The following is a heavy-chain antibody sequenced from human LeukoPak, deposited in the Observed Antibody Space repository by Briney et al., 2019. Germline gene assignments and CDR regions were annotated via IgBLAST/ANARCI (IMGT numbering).Heavy chain of an antibody. D-gene: IGHD2-15*01. J-gene: IGHJ4*02. CDR2: INPSGGST. Sequence: ASVNVSCKASGYTFTSYYMHWVRQASGQGLEGMGIINPSGGSTSYAQKFQGRVTMTRDTSTSTVYMELSSLRSEDTAVYYCARTRSGQLDYWGQGTLVTVSS. CDR3: ARTRSGQLDY. CDR1: GYTFTSYY. V-gene: IGHV1-46*01.